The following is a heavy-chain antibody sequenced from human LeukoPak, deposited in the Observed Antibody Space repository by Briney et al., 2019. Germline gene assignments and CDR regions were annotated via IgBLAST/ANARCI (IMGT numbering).Heavy chain of an antibody. CDR3: AREGSGSQGQAFDY. D-gene: IGHD3-10*01. V-gene: IGHV1-2*04. J-gene: IGHJ4*02. CDR1: GYTFTGYY. Sequence: ASVKVSCKASGYTFTGYYMHWVRQAPGQGLEWMGWTNPNSGGTNYAQKFQGWVTMTRDTSISTAYMELSRLRSDDTAVYYCAREGSGSQGQAFDYWGQGTLVTVSS. CDR2: TNPNSGGT.